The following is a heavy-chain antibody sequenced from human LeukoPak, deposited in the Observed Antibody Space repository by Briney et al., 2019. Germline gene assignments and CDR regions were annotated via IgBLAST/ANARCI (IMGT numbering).Heavy chain of an antibody. V-gene: IGHV3-30*18. CDR2: ISYEGSNK. Sequence: GGSLRLSCAASGFIFSNYGMHWVRQAPGKGLEGVAIISYEGSNKNYVDSVKGRFTISRDNSKNTLYLQMNSLGPEDTAVYYCAKRPSSSSYSFDPWGQGTLVTVSS. J-gene: IGHJ5*02. D-gene: IGHD3-10*01. CDR1: GFIFSNYG. CDR3: AKRPSSSSYSFDP.